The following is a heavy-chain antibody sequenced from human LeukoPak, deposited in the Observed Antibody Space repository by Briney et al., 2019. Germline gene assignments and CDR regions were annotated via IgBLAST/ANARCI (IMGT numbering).Heavy chain of an antibody. CDR1: GFTFNDYG. Sequence: PGGSLRLSCAASGFTFNDYGMSWVRQGPGKGLEWVSGINWNGGTTGYADSVRGRFTISRDNAKNSLYLQMNSLRAEDTALYYCARDKHYYVSSNYVWGQGTLVTVSS. D-gene: IGHD3-22*01. J-gene: IGHJ4*02. CDR3: ARDKHYYVSSNYV. V-gene: IGHV3-20*04. CDR2: INWNGGTT.